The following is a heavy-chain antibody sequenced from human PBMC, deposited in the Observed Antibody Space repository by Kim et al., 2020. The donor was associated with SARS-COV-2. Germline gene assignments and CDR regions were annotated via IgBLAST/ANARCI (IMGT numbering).Heavy chain of an antibody. CDR1: GYSFTSYW. J-gene: IGHJ6*02. CDR2: IYPCDSDT. D-gene: IGHD3-3*01. CDR3: ARLDRTYYDFWSGYYFSGMYGMDV. V-gene: IGHV5-51*01. Sequence: GASLKISCKGSGYSFTSYWIGWVRQMPGKGLEWMGIIYPCDSDTRYSPSFQGQVTISADKSISTAYLQWSSLKASDTAMYYCARLDRTYYDFWSGYYFSGMYGMDVWGQGTTVTVSS.